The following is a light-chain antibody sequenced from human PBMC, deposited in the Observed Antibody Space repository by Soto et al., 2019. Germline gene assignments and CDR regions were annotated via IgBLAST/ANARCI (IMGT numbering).Light chain of an antibody. CDR1: SSDVGSYNL. J-gene: IGLJ1*01. CDR2: EVS. Sequence: QSALTQPASVSGSPGQSITISRTGTSSDVGSYNLVSWSQQHPGKAPKLMIYEVSKRPSGVSNRFSGSKSGNTASLTISGLQAEDEADYYCCSYAGSSTFPYDFGTGTKVPVL. CDR3: CSYAGSSTFPYD. V-gene: IGLV2-23*02.